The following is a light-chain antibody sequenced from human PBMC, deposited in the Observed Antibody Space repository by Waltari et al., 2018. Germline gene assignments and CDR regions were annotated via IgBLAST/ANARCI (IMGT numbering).Light chain of an antibody. CDR2: AAS. CDR1: QSISSY. J-gene: IGKJ1*01. V-gene: IGKV1-39*01. Sequence: DIQMPQSPSSLSASVGDRVPITCRASQSISSYLNWYQQKPGKAPKLLIYAASSLQSGVPSRFSGSGSGTDFTLTISSLQPEDFATYYCQQSYSTPRTFGQGTKVEIK. CDR3: QQSYSTPRT.